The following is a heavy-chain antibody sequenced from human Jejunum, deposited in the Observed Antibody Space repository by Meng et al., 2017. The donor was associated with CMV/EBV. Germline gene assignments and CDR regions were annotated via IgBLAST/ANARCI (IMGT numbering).Heavy chain of an antibody. V-gene: IGHV4-4*02. Sequence: VAGGSISSNYFWLWVRQPPGKGLEWIGEIYHGGGFNYNPSLKSRATISVDKSKNQFSLTLISVTAADTAIYYCARLPVGETLHHFDYWGQGTLVTVSS. CDR2: IYHGGGF. CDR1: GGSISSNYF. J-gene: IGHJ4*02. CDR3: ARLPVGETLHHFDY. D-gene: IGHD4-11*01.